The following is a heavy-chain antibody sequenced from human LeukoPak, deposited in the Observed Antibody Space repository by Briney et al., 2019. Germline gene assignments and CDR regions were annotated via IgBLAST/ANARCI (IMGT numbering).Heavy chain of an antibody. D-gene: IGHD2-15*01. Sequence: PGGSLRLSCAASGFTVSSSYMSWVRQAPGKGLEWVSIIYSGGTTYYADSVKGRFTISRDSSKNTLFLQMNSLRAEDTAVYYCVRTKLGYCSGGSCEDWFDPWGQGTLVTVSS. J-gene: IGHJ5*02. CDR3: VRTKLGYCSGGSCEDWFDP. V-gene: IGHV3-66*01. CDR2: IYSGGTT. CDR1: GFTVSSSY.